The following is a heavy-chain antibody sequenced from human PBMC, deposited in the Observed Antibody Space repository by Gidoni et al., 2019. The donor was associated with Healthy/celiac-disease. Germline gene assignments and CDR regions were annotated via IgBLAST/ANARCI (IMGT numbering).Heavy chain of an antibody. CDR2: ISGSGGST. D-gene: IGHD5-18*01. V-gene: IGHV3-23*01. Sequence: EVQLLESGGGLVQPGGSLRLSCAASGFTFRSYAMSWVRQAPGKGLEWVSAISGSGGSTYYADSVKGRFTISRDNSKNTLYLQMNSLRAEDTAVYYCAKDRSGYSYGYSAFDIWGQGTMVTVSS. CDR3: AKDRSGYSYGYSAFDI. J-gene: IGHJ3*02. CDR1: GFTFRSYA.